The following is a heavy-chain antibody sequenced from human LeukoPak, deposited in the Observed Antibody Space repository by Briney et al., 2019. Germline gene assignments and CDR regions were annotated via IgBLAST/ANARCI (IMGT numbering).Heavy chain of an antibody. CDR3: ARAERDYDYVWGSYRSNPPDY. V-gene: IGHV1-69*13. D-gene: IGHD3-16*02. CDR2: IIPIFGTA. J-gene: IGHJ4*02. CDR1: GGTFSSYA. Sequence: ASVKVSCKASGGTFSSYAISWVRQAPGQGLEWMGGIIPIFGTANYAQKFQGRVTITADESTSTAYMELSSLRSEDTAVYYCARAERDYDYVWGSYRSNPPDYWGQGTLVTVSS.